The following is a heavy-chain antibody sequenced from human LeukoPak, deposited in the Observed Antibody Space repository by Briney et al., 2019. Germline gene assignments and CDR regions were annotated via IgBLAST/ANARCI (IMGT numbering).Heavy chain of an antibody. CDR2: IYYSGST. V-gene: IGHV4-59*01. CDR3: ARGGYRSRLVDY. D-gene: IGHD2-2*01. Sequence: PSETLSLTCTVSGGSINSYYWSWIRQPPGKGLEWIGYIYYSGSTKYNPSLKSRVTISVDTSKNQFSLKLSSVTAADTAVYSCARGGYRSRLVDYWGQGTLVTVSS. J-gene: IGHJ4*02. CDR1: GGSINSYY.